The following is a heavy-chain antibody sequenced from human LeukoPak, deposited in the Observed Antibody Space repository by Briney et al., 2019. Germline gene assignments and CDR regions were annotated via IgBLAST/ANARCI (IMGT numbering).Heavy chain of an antibody. Sequence: SETLSLTCTVSGGSISSGSYYWSWIRQPAGKGLGWIGRIYTSGSTNYNPSLKSRVTISVDTSKNQFSLKLSSVTAADTAVYYCARVGGSSWYRSWFDPWGQGTLVTVSS. J-gene: IGHJ5*02. V-gene: IGHV4-61*02. CDR1: GGSISSGSYY. CDR3: ARVGGSSWYRSWFDP. D-gene: IGHD6-13*01. CDR2: IYTSGST.